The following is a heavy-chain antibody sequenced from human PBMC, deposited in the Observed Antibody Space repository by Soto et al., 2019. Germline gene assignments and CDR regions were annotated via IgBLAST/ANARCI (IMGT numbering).Heavy chain of an antibody. CDR2: ISGSGGST. V-gene: IGHV3-23*01. CDR1: GFTFSSYA. J-gene: IGHJ4*02. CDR3: AKPSPNYDSSGYRPFDY. Sequence: GGSLRLSCAASGFTFSSYAMSWVRQAPGKGLEWVSAISGSGGSTYYADSVKGRFTISRDNSKNTLYLQMNSLRAEDTAVYYCAKPSPNYDSSGYRPFDYWGQGTLVTVSS. D-gene: IGHD3-22*01.